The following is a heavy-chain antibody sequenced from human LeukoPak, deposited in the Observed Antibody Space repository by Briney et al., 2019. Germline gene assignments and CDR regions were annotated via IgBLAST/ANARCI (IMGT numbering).Heavy chain of an antibody. J-gene: IGHJ4*02. Sequence: GGSLRLSCAASGFTFSSYAMNWVRQTPGKGLEWVSAISSSGGNTYYADSVKGRFTISRDNSKNTLYLQMNSLRAEDTAVYYCAKDLIAAAGTRAEFVYWGQGTLVTVSS. D-gene: IGHD6-13*01. CDR1: GFTFSSYA. CDR2: ISSSGGNT. V-gene: IGHV3-23*01. CDR3: AKDLIAAAGTRAEFVY.